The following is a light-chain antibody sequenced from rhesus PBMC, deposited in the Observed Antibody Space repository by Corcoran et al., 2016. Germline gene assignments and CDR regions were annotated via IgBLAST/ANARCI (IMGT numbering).Light chain of an antibody. V-gene: IGKV1-19*01. CDR1: QGISSW. J-gene: IGKJ3*01. Sequence: DIQMTQSPSSLSASVGDKVTITCHASQGISSWLAWYQQKPGKAPKPLIYATSTLQNGVPPRFSGGGSGTNYTLSLSGLQPEDFATYYGQHGYSTPFTFCPGTTLDI. CDR3: QHGYSTPFT. CDR2: ATS.